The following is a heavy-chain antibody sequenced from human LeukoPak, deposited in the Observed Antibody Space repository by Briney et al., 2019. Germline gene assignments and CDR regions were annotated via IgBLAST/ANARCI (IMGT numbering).Heavy chain of an antibody. CDR1: GFTFSDYW. D-gene: IGHD6-13*01. CDR3: AIERRQLFTNSWPY. V-gene: IGHV3-7*01. Sequence: PGGSLRLSCAASGFTFSDYWMTWVRQAPGKGLEWVANIKEDGTEKYVDSVKGRFTVSRDNGKNSLFLQMSSLRVEDTAVYYCAIERRQLFTNSWPYWGHGTLVTVST. J-gene: IGHJ4*01. CDR2: IKEDGTE.